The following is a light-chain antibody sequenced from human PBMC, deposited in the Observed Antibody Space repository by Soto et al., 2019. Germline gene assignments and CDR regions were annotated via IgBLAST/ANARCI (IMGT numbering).Light chain of an antibody. V-gene: IGKV1-12*01. CDR3: QQARAFPWA. CDR1: QDIRNS. CDR2: AAS. J-gene: IGKJ1*01. Sequence: DLPMTQSPSFVSASVGDRVTITCRASQDIRNSLAWYQQRPGEAPKALIYAASTLQSGVPTRFSGGGSGTDFALTISSLQPEDFATYFCQQARAFPWAFGQGTKVEMK.